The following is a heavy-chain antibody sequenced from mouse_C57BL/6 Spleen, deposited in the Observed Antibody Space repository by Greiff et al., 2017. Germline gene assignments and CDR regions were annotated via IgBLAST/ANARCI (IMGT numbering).Heavy chain of an antibody. V-gene: IGHV1-7*01. Sequence: VKLMESGAELAKPGASVKLSCKASGYTFTSYWMHWVKQRPGQGLEWIGYINPSSGYTKYNQKFKDKATLTADKSSSTAYMQLSSLTYEDSAVDYCASFLTTVVATDAYWGQGTLVTVSA. D-gene: IGHD1-1*01. J-gene: IGHJ3*01. CDR1: GYTFTSYW. CDR3: ASFLTTVVATDAY. CDR2: INPSSGYT.